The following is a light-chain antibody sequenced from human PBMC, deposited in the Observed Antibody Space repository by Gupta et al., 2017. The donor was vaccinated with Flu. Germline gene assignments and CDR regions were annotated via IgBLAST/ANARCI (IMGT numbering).Light chain of an antibody. Sequence: QSALTPPPSASGSPGQSVTISCTGTSSDVGGYNYVSWYQQHPGKAPKLMIYEVTKRPSGVPDRFSGSKSGNTASLTVSGLQAEDEADYYCSSYAGTNNGIFGGGTKLTVL. CDR1: SSDVGGYNY. V-gene: IGLV2-8*01. CDR2: EVT. J-gene: IGLJ2*01. CDR3: SSYAGTNNGI.